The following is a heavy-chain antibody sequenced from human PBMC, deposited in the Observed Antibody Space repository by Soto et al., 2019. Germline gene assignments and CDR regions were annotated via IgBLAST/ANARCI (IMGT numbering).Heavy chain of an antibody. CDR2: IYSGGST. J-gene: IGHJ4*02. D-gene: IGHD3-10*01. CDR3: ARRHYYGSD. Sequence: VQLVESGGGLVQPGGSLRLSCAASGFSVSSNYMYWVRQAPGKGLECVSLIYSGGSTDHADSVKDRFTISRDNSKNTLYLQMNSLRAEDTAVYYCARRHYYGSDWGQGTLVTVSS. V-gene: IGHV3-66*04. CDR1: GFSVSSNY.